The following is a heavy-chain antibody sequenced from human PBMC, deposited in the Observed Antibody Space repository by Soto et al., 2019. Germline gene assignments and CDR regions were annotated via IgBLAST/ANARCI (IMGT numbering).Heavy chain of an antibody. V-gene: IGHV2-5*02. Sequence: QITLKESGPTLVKPTQTLTLTCTFSGFSFSINGVAVGWIRQPPGQALEWLALIYWDDGQRYNPSLKNRLTITKDTSRNQVVLTMTNMDPVDTATYYCAHKRDVSRGFKSWGQGTLVTVSS. CDR2: IYWDDGQ. CDR1: GFSFSINGVA. J-gene: IGHJ5*01. CDR3: AHKRDVSRGFKS.